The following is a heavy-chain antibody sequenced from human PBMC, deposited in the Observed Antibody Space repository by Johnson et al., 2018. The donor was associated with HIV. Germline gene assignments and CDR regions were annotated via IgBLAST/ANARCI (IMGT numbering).Heavy chain of an antibody. D-gene: IGHD3-3*01. CDR3: AKDRSLEWLYDAFDI. V-gene: IGHV3-48*01. Sequence: VQLVESGGGVVQPGRSLRLSCAASRFTFSSYVMHWIRQAPGKGLEWVSYISSSGSTIYYADSVKGRFTISRDNSKNSLYLQMNSLRAEDTALYYCAKDRSLEWLYDAFDIWGQGTLVTVSS. CDR1: RFTFSSYV. J-gene: IGHJ3*02. CDR2: ISSSGSTI.